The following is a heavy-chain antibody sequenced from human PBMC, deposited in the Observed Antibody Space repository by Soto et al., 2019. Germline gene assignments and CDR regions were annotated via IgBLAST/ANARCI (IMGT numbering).Heavy chain of an antibody. CDR3: ASEYCSGGSCYYYGMDV. CDR1: GFTFSSYG. Sequence: PGGSLTLSCSASGFTFSSYGMHWVRQAPGKGLEWVAVIWYDGSNKYYADSVKGRFTISRDNSKNTLYLQMNSLRAEDTAVYYCASEYCSGGSCYYYGMDVWGQGTTVTVSS. J-gene: IGHJ6*02. CDR2: IWYDGSNK. D-gene: IGHD2-15*01. V-gene: IGHV3-33*01.